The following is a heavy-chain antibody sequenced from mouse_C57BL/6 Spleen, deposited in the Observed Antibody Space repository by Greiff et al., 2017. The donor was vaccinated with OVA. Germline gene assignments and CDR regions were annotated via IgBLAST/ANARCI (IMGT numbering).Heavy chain of an antibody. J-gene: IGHJ3*01. D-gene: IGHD2-4*01. CDR2: IHPNSGST. Sequence: QVQLQQPGAELVKPGASVKLSCKASGYTFTSYWMHWVKQRPGQGLEWIGMIHPNSGSTNYNEKFKNKATLTVDKSSSTAYMQLSSLTSEDSAVYYGAEMIDYDEGFAYWGQGTLVTVSA. CDR3: AEMIDYDEGFAY. CDR1: GYTFTSYW. V-gene: IGHV1-64*01.